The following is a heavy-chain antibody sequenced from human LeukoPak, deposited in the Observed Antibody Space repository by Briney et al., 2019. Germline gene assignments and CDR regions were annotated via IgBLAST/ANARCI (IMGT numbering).Heavy chain of an antibody. CDR3: ARDPDYYDSSGYPGGY. Sequence: PGRSLRLSCAASGFTFSSSWMAWVRQAPGKGLEWVGNIKEDGTAKNYVVSVRGRFTISRDNAKNSLYLQMNSLRGEDTAVYYCARDPDYYDSSGYPGGYWGQGTLVTVSS. D-gene: IGHD3-22*01. CDR1: GFTFSSSW. CDR2: IKEDGTAK. V-gene: IGHV3-7*01. J-gene: IGHJ4*02.